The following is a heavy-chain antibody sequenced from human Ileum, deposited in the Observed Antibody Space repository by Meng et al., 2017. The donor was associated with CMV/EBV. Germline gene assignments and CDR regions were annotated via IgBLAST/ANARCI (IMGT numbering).Heavy chain of an antibody. D-gene: IGHD4-11*01. Sequence: GSLRLSCTVSGASVSENYCSWIRQSPGKGLEWIGYISYGEFTNYNTSLRSRVSISVDTSKNRLSLALTSVTAADAAIYYCAGGSVYSIYDDWGQGTMVTVSS. CDR2: ISYGEFT. CDR1: GASVSENY. CDR3: AGGSVYSIYDD. V-gene: IGHV4-59*02. J-gene: IGHJ4*02.